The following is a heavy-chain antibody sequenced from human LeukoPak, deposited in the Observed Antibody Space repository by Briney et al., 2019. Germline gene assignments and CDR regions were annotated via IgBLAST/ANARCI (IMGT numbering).Heavy chain of an antibody. V-gene: IGHV1-24*01. J-gene: IGHJ4*02. D-gene: IGHD5-12*01. CDR2: FDLGDGET. CDR1: GYTLTELS. Sequence: ASVKVSCRVSGYTLTELSMHWVRQAPGKGLEWMGGFDLGDGETIFAQKFQGRVTMTEDTSTDTAYMELRSPTSEDTAVYYCAAGDPWHLLDYWGQGTLVTVSS. CDR3: AAGDPWHLLDY.